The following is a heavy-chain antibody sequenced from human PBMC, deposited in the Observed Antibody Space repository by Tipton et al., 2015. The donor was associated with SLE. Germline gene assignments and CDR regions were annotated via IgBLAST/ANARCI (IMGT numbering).Heavy chain of an antibody. CDR2: IFNSGST. D-gene: IGHD5-24*01. V-gene: IGHV4-31*03. Sequence: LSLTCTVSGGSFSSGGYYWSWIRQHPGKGLEWVGYIFNSGSTYGGSSYYNPSLKSRVTISLDTSKNQFSLRLSSVTAADTAVYYCARLEVQEMGYYYYYMDVWGKGTTVTVSS. CDR3: ARLEVQEMGYYYYYMDV. CDR1: GGSFSSGGYY. J-gene: IGHJ6*03.